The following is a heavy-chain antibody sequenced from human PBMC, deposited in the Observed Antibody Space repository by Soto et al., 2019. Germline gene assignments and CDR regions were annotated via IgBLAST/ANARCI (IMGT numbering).Heavy chain of an antibody. D-gene: IGHD2-2*02. CDR3: ARAPGYCSSTSCYTKDY. Sequence: VASVKVSCKASGYTFTSYGISWVRQAPGQGLEWMGWISAYNGNTNYAQKLQGRVTMTTDTSTSTAYMELRSLRSDDTAVYYCARAPGYCSSTSCYTKDYWGQGTLVTVSS. V-gene: IGHV1-18*04. CDR1: GYTFTSYG. CDR2: ISAYNGNT. J-gene: IGHJ4*02.